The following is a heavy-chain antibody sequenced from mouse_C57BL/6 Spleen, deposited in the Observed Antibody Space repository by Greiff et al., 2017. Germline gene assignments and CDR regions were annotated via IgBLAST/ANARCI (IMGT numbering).Heavy chain of an antibody. CDR1: GFTFKNTY. CDR3: ARGYYGSRGGYFGV. D-gene: IGHD1-1*01. J-gene: IGHJ1*03. V-gene: IGHV14-3*01. CDR2: IDPANGNT. Sequence: EVQLQQSVAELVRPGASVKLSCTASGFTFKNTYMHWVKQRPEPGLEWIGRIDPANGNTKYAPKFQGKATITADTSSNTAYLQLSSLTSEDTAIYYCARGYYGSRGGYFGVWGTRTTVSVSS.